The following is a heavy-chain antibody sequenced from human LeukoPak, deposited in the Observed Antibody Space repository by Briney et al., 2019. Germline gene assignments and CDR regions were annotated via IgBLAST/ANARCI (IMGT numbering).Heavy chain of an antibody. D-gene: IGHD4-17*01. CDR3: ARQGYGDYFFDY. CDR1: GGSFSGYY. J-gene: IGHJ4*02. CDR2: IYYSGST. Sequence: SETLSLTCAVYGGSFSGYYWSWIRQPPGKGLEWIGSIYYSGSTYYNPSLKSRVTISVDTSKNQFSLKLSSVTAADTAVYYCARQGYGDYFFDYWGQGTLVTVSS. V-gene: IGHV4-34*01.